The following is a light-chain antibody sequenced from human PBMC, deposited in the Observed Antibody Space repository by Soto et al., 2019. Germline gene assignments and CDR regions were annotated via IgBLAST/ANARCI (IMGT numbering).Light chain of an antibody. CDR1: SSNIGNNF. CDR2: DNN. Sequence: QAVLTQPPSVSAAPGRKVTISCSGSSSNIGNNFVSWYQHLPGTAPKLLIYDNNKRPSGIPDRFSGSKSGTSATLGITGLQTGDEADYYCGTWDSGLSAGVFGGGTKVTVL. J-gene: IGLJ2*01. CDR3: GTWDSGLSAGV. V-gene: IGLV1-51*01.